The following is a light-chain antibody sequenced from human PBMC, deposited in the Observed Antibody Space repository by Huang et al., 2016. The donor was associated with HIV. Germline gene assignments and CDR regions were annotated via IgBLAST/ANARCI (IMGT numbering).Light chain of an antibody. CDR1: LSVSTN. Sequence: ERVMTQSPATVSLSPGERATLSCRASLSVSTNLAWDQQRPGQAPRLLIYGASTRATGIPARFSGGVSGAEFTLTISSLQSEDFAVYYCQQYDNWPLTFGGGTTVQIK. J-gene: IGKJ4*01. CDR2: GAS. V-gene: IGKV3-15*01. CDR3: QQYDNWPLT.